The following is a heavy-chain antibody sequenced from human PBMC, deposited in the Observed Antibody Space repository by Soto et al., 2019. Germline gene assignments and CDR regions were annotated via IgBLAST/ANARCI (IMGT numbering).Heavy chain of an antibody. D-gene: IGHD3-10*01. CDR2: INPSGGST. J-gene: IGHJ5*02. CDR1: GYTFTSYY. V-gene: IGHV1-46*03. CDR3: ARDVNHAHYGSGSYYPFYWFEP. Sequence: ASVKVSCKASGYTFTSYYMHWVRQAPGQGLEWMGIINPSGGSTSYAQKFQGRVTMTRDTSTSTVYMELSSLRSEDTAVYYCARDVNHAHYGSGSYYPFYWFEPWGQGTLVTVSS.